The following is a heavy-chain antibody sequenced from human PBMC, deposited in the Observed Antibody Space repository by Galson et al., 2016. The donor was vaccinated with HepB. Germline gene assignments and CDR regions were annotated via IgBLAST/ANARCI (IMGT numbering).Heavy chain of an antibody. Sequence: SLRLSCAASEFNISSYWMNWVRQVPGKGLEWVAKIRDDGSEHYSADAVKGRFTISRDNAKNSLFLIMTSLRVEYTAVYFCARMPPLRVYWYLDLWGRGTVVTVSS. CDR2: IRDDGSEH. CDR3: ARMPPLRVYWYLDL. CDR1: EFNISSYW. D-gene: IGHD3-10*01. J-gene: IGHJ2*01. V-gene: IGHV3-7*01.